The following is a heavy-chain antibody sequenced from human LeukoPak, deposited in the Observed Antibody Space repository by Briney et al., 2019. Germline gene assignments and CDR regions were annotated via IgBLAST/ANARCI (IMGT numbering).Heavy chain of an antibody. D-gene: IGHD5-24*01. CDR3: ARDNSVRDEAWWFNP. J-gene: IGHJ5*02. V-gene: IGHV1-24*01. CDR1: GYTLTELS. Sequence: ASVKVSCKVSGYTLTELSMHWVRQAPGKGLEWMGGFDPEDGETIYAQKFQGRVTMTEDTSTDTAYMELSSLRPEDTAVYYCARDNSVRDEAWWFNPWGQGTLVTVSS. CDR2: FDPEDGET.